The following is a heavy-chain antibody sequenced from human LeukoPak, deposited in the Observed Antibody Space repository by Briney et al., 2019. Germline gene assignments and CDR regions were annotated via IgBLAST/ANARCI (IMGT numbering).Heavy chain of an antibody. CDR1: SGSFSGYY. CDR2: INHSGST. Sequence: PSETLSLTCAVYSGSFSGYYWSWIRQPPGKGLEWIGEINHSGSTNYNPSLKSRVTISVDTSKNQFSLKLSSVTAADTAVYYCARDDVDTPPFDYLGQGTLVTVSS. J-gene: IGHJ4*02. CDR3: ARDDVDTPPFDY. V-gene: IGHV4-34*01. D-gene: IGHD5-18*01.